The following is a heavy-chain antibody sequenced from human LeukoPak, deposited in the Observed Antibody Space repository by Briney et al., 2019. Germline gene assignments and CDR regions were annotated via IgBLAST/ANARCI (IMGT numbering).Heavy chain of an antibody. D-gene: IGHD2-2*01. CDR3: ARVKTSIYGMDV. J-gene: IGHJ6*02. Sequence: PGRSLRLSCAASGFTFSSYAMHWVRQAPGKELEWVAVISYDGSNKYYADSVKGRFTISRDNSKNTLYLQMNSLRAEDTAVYYCARVKTSIYGMDVWGQGTTVTVSS. CDR1: GFTFSSYA. V-gene: IGHV3-30*04. CDR2: ISYDGSNK.